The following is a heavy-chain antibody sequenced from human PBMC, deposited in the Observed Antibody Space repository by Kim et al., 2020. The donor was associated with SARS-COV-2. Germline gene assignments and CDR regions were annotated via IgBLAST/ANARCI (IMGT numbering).Heavy chain of an antibody. CDR1: GFTFSSRA. CDR2: INNGGNP. J-gene: IGHJ4*02. D-gene: IGHD6-19*01. CDR3: AKDHPSSGWPAFDS. V-gene: IGHV3-23*01. Sequence: GGSLRLSCVASGFTFSSRAMSWVRQTPGKALEWVASINNGGNPYYADSVKGRFTVSRDIAKATLHLQMNSLRAEDTAIYYCAKDHPSSGWPAFDSWGQGTPVTVSS.